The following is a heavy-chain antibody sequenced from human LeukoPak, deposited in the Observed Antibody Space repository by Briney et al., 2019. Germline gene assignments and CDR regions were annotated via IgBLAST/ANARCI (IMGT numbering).Heavy chain of an antibody. CDR1: GYTFTGYY. CDR2: INPNSGGT. Sequence: ASVKVSCKASGYTFTGYYMHWVRQAPGQGLEWMGWINPNSGGTNYAQKFQGWVTMTRDTSISTAYMELSRLRSDDTAVYYCARASVWGGYYGMGVWGKGTTVTVSS. V-gene: IGHV1-2*04. CDR3: ARASVWGGYYGMGV. D-gene: IGHD3-16*01. J-gene: IGHJ6*04.